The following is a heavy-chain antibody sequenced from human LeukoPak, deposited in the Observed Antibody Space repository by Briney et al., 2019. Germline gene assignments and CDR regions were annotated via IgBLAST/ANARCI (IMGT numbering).Heavy chain of an antibody. CDR1: GGSVSSYY. V-gene: IGHV4-59*02. CDR2: IYYSGST. CDR3: ARGGGIRSAFDI. J-gene: IGHJ3*02. Sequence: SETLSLTCTVSGGSVSSYYWSWIRQPPGKGLEWIGYIYYSGSTNYNPSLKSRVTISVDTSKNQFSLKLSSVTAADTAVYYCARGGGIRSAFDIWGQGTMVTVSS. D-gene: IGHD3-3*02.